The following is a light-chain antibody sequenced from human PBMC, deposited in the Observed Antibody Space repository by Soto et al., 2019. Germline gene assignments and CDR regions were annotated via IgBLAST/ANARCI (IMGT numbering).Light chain of an antibody. Sequence: QSALTQPASVSGSPGQSITIPCSGSSSTVGSYDLVSWYQHLPGKAPKLVIYEVSKGPSGVPDRFSGSKSGNTASLTVSGLQAEDEADYYCTSYAGGNTLVFGGGTKLTVL. CDR2: EVS. J-gene: IGLJ3*02. V-gene: IGLV2-23*02. CDR3: TSYAGGNTLV. CDR1: SSTVGSYDL.